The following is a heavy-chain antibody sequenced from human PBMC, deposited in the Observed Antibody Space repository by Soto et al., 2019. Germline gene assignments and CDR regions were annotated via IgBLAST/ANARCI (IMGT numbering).Heavy chain of an antibody. CDR1: GGSISSYY. Sequence: KQSQTLSLTCTVSGGSISSYYWSWIRQPPGKGLEWIGYIYYSGSTNYNPSLKSRVTISVDTSKNQFSLKLSSVTAADTAVYYCARHTEPADTFDYWGQGTLVTVSS. J-gene: IGHJ4*02. V-gene: IGHV4-59*08. CDR3: ARHTEPADTFDY. CDR2: IYYSGST. D-gene: IGHD2-2*01.